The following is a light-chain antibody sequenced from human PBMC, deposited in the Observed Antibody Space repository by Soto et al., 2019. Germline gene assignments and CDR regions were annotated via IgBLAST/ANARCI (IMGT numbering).Light chain of an antibody. CDR2: VNSDGSH. Sequence: QSVLNQSPSASASLGASVKITCTLSSGHSTYAIAWHQQQPEKGPRYLMKVNSDGSHNKGDGIPDRFSGSSSGAERYLTISSLQSEDEADYYCQAWGSGVVVFGGGTQLTVL. CDR1: SGHSTYA. J-gene: IGLJ2*01. V-gene: IGLV4-69*01. CDR3: QAWGSGVVV.